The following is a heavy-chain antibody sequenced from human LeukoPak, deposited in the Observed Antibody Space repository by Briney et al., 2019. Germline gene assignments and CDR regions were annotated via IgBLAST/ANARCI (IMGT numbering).Heavy chain of an antibody. CDR1: GGFFSGYY. CDR3: AGGIAATGVSS. Sequence: PSETLSLTCAVYGGFFSGYYWRWIRQPPGKGLEWISYITSSSSTIYYKDSVKGRFTISRDNAKNSLYLQMNSLRAEDTAVYYCAGGIAATGVSSWGQGTLVTVSS. V-gene: IGHV3-11*04. J-gene: IGHJ5*02. CDR2: ITSSSSTI. D-gene: IGHD6-13*01.